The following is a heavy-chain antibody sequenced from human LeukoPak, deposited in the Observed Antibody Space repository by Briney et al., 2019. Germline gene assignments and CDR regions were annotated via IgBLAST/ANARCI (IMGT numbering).Heavy chain of an antibody. J-gene: IGHJ3*01. D-gene: IGHD1-1*01. V-gene: IGHV3-30-3*01. CDR3: ARRALPGREAAGLDL. CDR2: ISYDEVNK. CDR1: GFTFSSHA. Sequence: GGSLRLSCAASGFTFSSHAMHWVRQVPGKGLEWVAVISYDEVNKYYTDSVKGRFTISRDNSRNTLYLQMNSLRAEDTAVYYCARRALPGREAAGLDLWGQGTMVTVSS.